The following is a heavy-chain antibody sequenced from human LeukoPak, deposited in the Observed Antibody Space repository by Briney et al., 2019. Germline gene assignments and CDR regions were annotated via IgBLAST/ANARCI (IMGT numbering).Heavy chain of an antibody. CDR1: GFTFSSYS. CDR3: ARAWIAAAGTGWFDP. J-gene: IGHJ5*02. Sequence: GGSLRLSCAASGFTFSSYSMNWVRRAPGKGLEWVSSISSSSSYIYYADSVKGRFTISRDNAKNSLYLQMNSLRAEDTAVYYCARAWIAAAGTGWFDPWGQGTLVTVSS. V-gene: IGHV3-21*01. D-gene: IGHD6-13*01. CDR2: ISSSSSYI.